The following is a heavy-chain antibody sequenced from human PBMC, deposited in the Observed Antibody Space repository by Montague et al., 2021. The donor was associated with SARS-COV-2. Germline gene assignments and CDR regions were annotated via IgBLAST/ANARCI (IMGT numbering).Heavy chain of an antibody. Sequence: SETLSLTCTVSGDSIRTNYWSWIRQPPGQRLEWIGYVDNSGSTDYSPSLKSRVTISLETPKRQFSLRLNSVTEADTAVYYCTTGEGVYGWRYYFDYWSQGTLVTVSS. V-gene: IGHV4-59*01. CDR3: TTGEGVYGWRYYFDY. D-gene: IGHD6-19*01. J-gene: IGHJ4*02. CDR1: GDSIRTNY. CDR2: VDNSGST.